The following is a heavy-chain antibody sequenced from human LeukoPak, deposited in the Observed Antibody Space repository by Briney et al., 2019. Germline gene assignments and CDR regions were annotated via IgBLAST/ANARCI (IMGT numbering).Heavy chain of an antibody. CDR2: IDPNSGGT. V-gene: IGHV1-2*02. CDR3: ARGRGTTMVRGVITNYFDL. CDR1: AYTFTAHY. D-gene: IGHD3-10*01. J-gene: IGHJ2*01. Sequence: ASVKVSCKTSAYTFTAHYIHWVRQAPGPGLEWMGWIDPNSGGTNYAQKFLGSVTMTGDTSINTAFMEIRRLRSDDTAIYYCARGRGTTMVRGVITNYFDLWGRGSLVTVSS.